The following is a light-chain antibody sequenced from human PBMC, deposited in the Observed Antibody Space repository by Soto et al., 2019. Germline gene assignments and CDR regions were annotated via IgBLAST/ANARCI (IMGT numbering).Light chain of an antibody. Sequence: QSVLTQPASVSVSPGQSITISCTGTSSDVGGYNYVSWYQQQSGKAPKLMIHEVSNRPSGVSNRFSGSKSGNTASLTISGLQAEDEADYYCSSYTSSRAYVFGIGTKVT. CDR2: EVS. J-gene: IGLJ1*01. CDR3: SSYTSSRAYV. V-gene: IGLV2-14*01. CDR1: SSDVGGYNY.